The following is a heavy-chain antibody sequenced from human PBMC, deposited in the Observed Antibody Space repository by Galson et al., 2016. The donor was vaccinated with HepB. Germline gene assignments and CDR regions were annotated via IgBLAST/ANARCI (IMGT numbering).Heavy chain of an antibody. CDR1: GGSFSGYF. D-gene: IGHD2-15*01. CDR2: INRSGST. CDR3: ARGGTGYCSGSNCKSYYYYGMDG. J-gene: IGHJ6*02. Sequence: SETLSLTCTLYGGSFSGYFWSWIRQSPGKGLEWIGEINRSGSTNYDPSLKSRVTISVDTSKNQFSLKLSSVTAADTAIDYCARGGTGYCSGSNCKSYYYYGMDGGGQGTTVTVSS. V-gene: IGHV4-34*01.